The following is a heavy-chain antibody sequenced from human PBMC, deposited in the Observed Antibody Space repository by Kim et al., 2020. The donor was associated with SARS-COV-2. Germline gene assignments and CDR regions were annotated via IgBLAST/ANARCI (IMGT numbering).Heavy chain of an antibody. CDR1: GGSISSYY. D-gene: IGHD3-10*01. V-gene: IGHV4-4*07. J-gene: IGHJ5*02. CDR3: ARDWVDPEIYGSGRSDWFDP. CDR2: IYTSGST. Sequence: SETLSLTCTVSGGSISSYYWSWIRQPAGKGLEWIGRIYTSGSTNYNPSLKSRVTMSVDTSKNQFSLKLSSVTAADTAVYYCARDWVDPEIYGSGRSDWFDPWGQGTLVTVSS.